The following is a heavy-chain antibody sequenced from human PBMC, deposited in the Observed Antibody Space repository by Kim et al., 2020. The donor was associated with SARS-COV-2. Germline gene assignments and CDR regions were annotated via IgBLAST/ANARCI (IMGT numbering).Heavy chain of an antibody. D-gene: IGHD2-2*01. Sequence: ASVKVSCKASGYTFTGYYMHWVRQTPGQGLEWMGRINPNSGGTNYAQKFQGRVTMTRDTSISTAYMELSRLRSDDTAVYYCARDLSPVVPAFVEYYYYYYMDVWGKGTTVTVSS. J-gene: IGHJ6*03. CDR1: GYTFTGYY. V-gene: IGHV1-2*06. CDR2: INPNSGGT. CDR3: ARDLSPVVPAFVEYYYYYYMDV.